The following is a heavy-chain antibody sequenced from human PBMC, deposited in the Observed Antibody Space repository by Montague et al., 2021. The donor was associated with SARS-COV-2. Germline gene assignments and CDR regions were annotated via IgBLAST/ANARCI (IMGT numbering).Heavy chain of an antibody. CDR2: IKEDGGQK. V-gene: IGHV3-7*01. Sequence: SLRLSCAASGFTFSNYWMSWVRQAPGKGLEWAANIKEDGGQKYYVDSVKGRFTISRDNAKNSLYLQMNSLRAEDTAVYYCARDPNCGSTSCYYHYWGQGTLVTVSS. D-gene: IGHD2-2*01. CDR3: ARDPNCGSTSCYYHY. J-gene: IGHJ4*02. CDR1: GFTFSNYW.